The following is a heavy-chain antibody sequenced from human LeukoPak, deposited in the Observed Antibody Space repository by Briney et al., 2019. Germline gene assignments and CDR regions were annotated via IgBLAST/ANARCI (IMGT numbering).Heavy chain of an antibody. J-gene: IGHJ4*02. CDR3: ARAAGRGYSYGFDY. V-gene: IGHV3-11*05. D-gene: IGHD5-18*01. CDR1: GFTFSDYY. CDR2: TSSSSSHT. Sequence: GGSLRLSCAASGFTFSDYYMSWIRQAPGKGLEWVSYTSSSSSHTNYADSVKGRFTISRDNAKNSLYLQMNSLRAEDTAVYYCARAAGRGYSYGFDYWGQGTLVTVSS.